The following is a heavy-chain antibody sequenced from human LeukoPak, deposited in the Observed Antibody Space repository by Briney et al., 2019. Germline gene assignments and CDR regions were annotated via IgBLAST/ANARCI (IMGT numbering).Heavy chain of an antibody. CDR3: AKARDFCSGGSCYLVPMDV. D-gene: IGHD2-15*01. J-gene: IGHJ6*02. V-gene: IGHV3-23*01. CDR1: GFNFASYA. Sequence: PGGSLRLSCAASGFNFASYAMTWVRQAPGKGLEWVSSISGASIIPHFADSVKGRFTISRENSKGTLYLQMNSLRAEDTAVYYCAKARDFCSGGSCYLVPMDVWGQGSTVTVSS. CDR2: ISGASIIP.